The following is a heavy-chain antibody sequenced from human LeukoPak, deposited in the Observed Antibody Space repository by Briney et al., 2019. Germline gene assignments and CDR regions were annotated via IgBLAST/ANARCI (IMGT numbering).Heavy chain of an antibody. CDR3: AKANYDILTGYQNYDAFDI. CDR2: ISYDGSNK. D-gene: IGHD3-9*01. V-gene: IGHV3-30*18. Sequence: GGSLRLSCAASGFTFSSYGMHWVRQAPGKGLEWVAVISYDGSNKYYADSVKGRFTISRDNSKNTLYLQMNSLRAEDTAVYYCAKANYDILTGYQNYDAFDIWGQGTMVTVSS. J-gene: IGHJ3*02. CDR1: GFTFSSYG.